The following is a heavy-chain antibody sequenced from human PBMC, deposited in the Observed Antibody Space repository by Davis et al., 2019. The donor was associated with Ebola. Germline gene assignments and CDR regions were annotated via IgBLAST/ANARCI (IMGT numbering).Heavy chain of an antibody. CDR1: GFTFSSYW. CDR2: ISSSSSYI. J-gene: IGHJ4*02. CDR3: ARDELLTASLFDY. D-gene: IGHD2-21*02. V-gene: IGHV3-21*01. Sequence: GESLKISCAASGFTFSSYWMHWVRQAPGKGLEWVSSISSSSSYIYYADSVKGRFTISRDNAKNSLYLQMNSLRAEDTAVYYCARDELLTASLFDYWGQGTLVTVSS.